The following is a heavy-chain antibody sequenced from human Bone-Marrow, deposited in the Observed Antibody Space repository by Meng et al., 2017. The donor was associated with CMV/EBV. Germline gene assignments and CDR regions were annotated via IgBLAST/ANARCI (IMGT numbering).Heavy chain of an antibody. V-gene: IGHV3-74*01. CDR2: VNTDGSDT. CDR1: GFPFSTFW. D-gene: IGHD4-17*01. Sequence: CAASGFPFSTFWMHWGRQAPGKGLVWVSRVNTDGSDTGYADSVKGRFTISRDNAKNTLYLQMNSLRAEDTAVYYCARDHYGDYGFDYWGQGTLVTVSS. CDR3: ARDHYGDYGFDY. J-gene: IGHJ4*02.